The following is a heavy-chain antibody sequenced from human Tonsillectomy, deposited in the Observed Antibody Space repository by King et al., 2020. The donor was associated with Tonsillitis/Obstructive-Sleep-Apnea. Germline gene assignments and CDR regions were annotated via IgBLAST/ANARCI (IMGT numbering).Heavy chain of an antibody. Sequence: VQLVESGGGVVQPGRSLRLSCAASGFTFSSYGMHWVRQAPGKGLEWVAVIWYDGSNKYYADSVKGRFTISRDNSKNTLYLQMNSLRADDTAVYYCARRGTVDWGDYWGQGTLVTGSS. D-gene: IGHD3/OR15-3a*01. CDR1: GFTFSSYG. V-gene: IGHV3-33*01. CDR3: ARRGTVDWGDY. J-gene: IGHJ4*02. CDR2: IWYDGSNK.